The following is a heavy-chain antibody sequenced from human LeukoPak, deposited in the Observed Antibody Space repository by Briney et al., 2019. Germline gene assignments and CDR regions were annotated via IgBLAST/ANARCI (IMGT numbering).Heavy chain of an antibody. Sequence: ASVKVSCKASGYTFTGYYMHWVRQAPGQGLGWMGWINPNSGGTNYAQKFQGRVTMTRDTSISTAYMELSRLRSDDTAVYYCARDVEGYSSSWYQIDYWGQGTLVTVSS. J-gene: IGHJ4*02. D-gene: IGHD6-13*01. V-gene: IGHV1-2*02. CDR2: INPNSGGT. CDR3: ARDVEGYSSSWYQIDY. CDR1: GYTFTGYY.